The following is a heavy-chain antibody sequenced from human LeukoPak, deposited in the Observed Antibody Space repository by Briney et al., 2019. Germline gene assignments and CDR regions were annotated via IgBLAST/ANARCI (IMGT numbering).Heavy chain of an antibody. D-gene: IGHD4-17*01. V-gene: IGHV3-7*01. CDR1: GLPFSNHW. Sequence: KPGGSLRLSCAVSGLPFSNHWMTWVRQAPGKGLERVANINQDGSEKYYVDSVKGRFSISRDNAKSSLYLQMNSLRVEDTAMYFCAREGYGDYYIWGQGTIVTVSS. J-gene: IGHJ3*02. CDR2: INQDGSEK. CDR3: AREGYGDYYI.